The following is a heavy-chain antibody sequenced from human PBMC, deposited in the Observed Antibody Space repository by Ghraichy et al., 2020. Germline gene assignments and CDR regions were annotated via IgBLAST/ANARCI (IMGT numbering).Heavy chain of an antibody. D-gene: IGHD2-15*01. Sequence: GGSLRLSCAASGFTFSSYWMHWVRQAPGKGLVWVSRINSDGSSTSYADSVKGRFTISRDNAKHTLYLQMNSLRAEDTAVYYCASGFQLLTLPEGCSGGSCYDPAFDYWGQGTLVTVSS. CDR3: ASGFQLLTLPEGCSGGSCYDPAFDY. J-gene: IGHJ4*02. V-gene: IGHV3-74*01. CDR1: GFTFSSYW. CDR2: INSDGSST.